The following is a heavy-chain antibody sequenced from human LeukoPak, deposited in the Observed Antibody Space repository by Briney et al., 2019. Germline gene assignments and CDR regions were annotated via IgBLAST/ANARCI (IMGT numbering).Heavy chain of an antibody. CDR1: GDSISSYY. J-gene: IGHJ4*02. Sequence: PSETLSLTCTVSGDSISSYYWSWIRQPPGKGLEWIGYIYYSGSTNYNPSLKSRVTISVDTSKNQFSLKLSSVTAADTAVYYCARTQTPYYYDSSGRYSNAYYFDYWGQGTLVTVSS. CDR3: ARTQTPYYYDSSGRYSNAYYFDY. V-gene: IGHV4-59*01. CDR2: IYYSGST. D-gene: IGHD3-22*01.